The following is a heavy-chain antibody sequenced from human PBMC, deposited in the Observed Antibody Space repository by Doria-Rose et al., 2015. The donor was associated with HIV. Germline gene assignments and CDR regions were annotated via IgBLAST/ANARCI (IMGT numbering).Heavy chain of an antibody. J-gene: IGHJ4*02. CDR1: GGTSSTHA. D-gene: IGHD3-22*01. V-gene: IGHV1-69*11. CDR2: IIPILGAT. CDR3: ARDPNSYASSGYYYDY. Sequence: QVQLVQSGAEMTKPGSSVKVSCKASGGTSSTHAINWVRHDPGQCLEWLGRIIPILGATNYSQNFQDRVTISADESTATAYMELSSLRSEDTALYYCARDPNSYASSGYYYDYWGQGTLVTVSS.